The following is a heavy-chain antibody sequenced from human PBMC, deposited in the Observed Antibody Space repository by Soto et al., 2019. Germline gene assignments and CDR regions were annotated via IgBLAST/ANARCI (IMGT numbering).Heavy chain of an antibody. CDR1: GFTFSSYS. J-gene: IGHJ4*02. CDR2: ISSSSSYI. D-gene: IGHD6-13*01. Sequence: GSLRLSCAASGFTFSSYSMNWVRQAPGKGLEWVSSISSSSSYIYYADSVKGRFTISRDNAKNSLYLQMNSLRAEDTAVYYCARGPGYSSSWYPFDYWGQGTLVTVSS. CDR3: ARGPGYSSSWYPFDY. V-gene: IGHV3-21*01.